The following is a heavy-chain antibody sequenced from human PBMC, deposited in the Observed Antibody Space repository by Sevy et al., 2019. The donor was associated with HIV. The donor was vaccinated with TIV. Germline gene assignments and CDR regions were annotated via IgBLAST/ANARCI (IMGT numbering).Heavy chain of an antibody. CDR3: AKDQLYDTSFFDY. Sequence: GSLRLSCAASGFTFSIYAMSWVRRAPGKGLDWVSGISGSVGSTYYADSVKGRFTISRDNSKNTLYLQMNSLRAEDTAVYYCAKDQLYDTSFFDYWGQGTLVTVSS. V-gene: IGHV3-23*01. CDR1: GFTFSIYA. D-gene: IGHD3-22*01. CDR2: ISGSVGST. J-gene: IGHJ4*02.